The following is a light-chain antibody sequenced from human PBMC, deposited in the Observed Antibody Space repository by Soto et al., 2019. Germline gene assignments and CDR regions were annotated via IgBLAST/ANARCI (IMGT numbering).Light chain of an antibody. CDR2: GAS. Sequence: EIVMTQSPATLSVSPVEISTLSCMASQSVSSNLAWYQQKPGQAPRLLIYGASTRATGIPARFSGSGSGTEFTLTISSLQSEDFAVYYCQKYNNWPITCGQGKRREIK. V-gene: IGKV3-15*01. CDR1: QSVSSN. J-gene: IGKJ5*01. CDR3: QKYNNWPIT.